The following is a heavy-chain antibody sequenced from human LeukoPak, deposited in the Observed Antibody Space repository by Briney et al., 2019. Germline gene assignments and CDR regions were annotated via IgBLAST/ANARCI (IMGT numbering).Heavy chain of an antibody. V-gene: IGHV4-59*01. CDR2: IYYSGST. D-gene: IGHD2-21*02. CDR3: ARGGCGGDCYYYYYYYMDV. Sequence: SETLSLTCTVSGGSISSYYWSWIRQPPGKGLEWIGYIYYSGSTNYNPSLKSRVTISVDTSKNQFSLKLSSVTAADTAVYYCARGGCGGDCYYYYYYYMDVWGKGTTVTVSS. J-gene: IGHJ6*03. CDR1: GGSISSYY.